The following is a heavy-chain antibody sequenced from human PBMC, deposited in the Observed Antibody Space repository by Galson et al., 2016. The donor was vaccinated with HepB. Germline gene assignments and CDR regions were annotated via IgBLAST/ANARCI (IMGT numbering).Heavy chain of an antibody. J-gene: IGHJ4*02. CDR2: IYYTGTT. CDR3: ARAIDISGWGPTFH. V-gene: IGHV4-39*01. CDR1: GGSISSSTSY. D-gene: IGHD6-19*01. Sequence: SETLSLTCTVSGGSISSSTSYWGWIRQPPGKGLEWIANIYYTGTTYYNPSLNSRVTISVDTSKNQFSLKLSYVTAADTAVYYCARAIDISGWGPTFHWGQGTLVTVSS.